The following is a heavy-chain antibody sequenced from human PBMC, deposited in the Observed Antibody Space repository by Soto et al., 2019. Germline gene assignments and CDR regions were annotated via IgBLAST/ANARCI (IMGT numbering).Heavy chain of an antibody. V-gene: IGHV1-8*01. Sequence: GASVKVSCKASGYIFTNYAINWVRQAPGQGLEWLGWMKPASDDSGYAQEFQGRLTLTRSTSMSTAYMELSSLTSDDTAVYYCARDYGGDSGWFDPWGQGTLVTVSS. CDR2: MKPASDDS. CDR3: ARDYGGDSGWFDP. J-gene: IGHJ5*02. D-gene: IGHD2-21*02. CDR1: GYIFTNYA.